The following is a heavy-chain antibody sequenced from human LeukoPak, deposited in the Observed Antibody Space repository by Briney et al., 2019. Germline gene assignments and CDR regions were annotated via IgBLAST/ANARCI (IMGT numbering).Heavy chain of an antibody. CDR2: ISGSGNSA. CDR1: GFTFSSYE. V-gene: IGHV3-23*01. D-gene: IGHD6-13*01. J-gene: IGHJ4*02. CDR3: AKAEIYSSTWLFDY. Sequence: GGSLRLSCAASGFTFSSYETNWVRQAPGKGLEWVSGISGSGNSAYYADSVKGRFTISRDNSKNTLYLQMSSLRADDTAVYHCAKAEIYSSTWLFDYWGQGALVSVSS.